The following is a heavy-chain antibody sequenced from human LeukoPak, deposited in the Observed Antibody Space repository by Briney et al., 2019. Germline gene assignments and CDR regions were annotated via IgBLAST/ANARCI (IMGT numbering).Heavy chain of an antibody. J-gene: IGHJ4*02. V-gene: IGHV3-30*18. CDR3: AKNQGPYIVVVPAADY. CDR1: GFTFSSYG. Sequence: GGSLRLSCAASGFTFSSYGMHWVRQAPGKGLEWVAVISYDGSNKHYADSVKGRFTISRDNSKNTLYLQMNSLRAEDTAVYYCAKNQGPYIVVVPAADYWGQGTLVTVSS. D-gene: IGHD2-2*01. CDR2: ISYDGSNK.